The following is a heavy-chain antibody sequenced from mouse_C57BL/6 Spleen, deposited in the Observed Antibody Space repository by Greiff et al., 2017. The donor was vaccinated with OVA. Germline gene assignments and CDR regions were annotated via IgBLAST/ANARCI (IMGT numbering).Heavy chain of an antibody. D-gene: IGHD2-4*01. CDR1: GYAFTNYW. J-gene: IGHJ4*01. CDR3: ASRSRDYDEGGYAMDY. CDR2: INPGSGGT. Sequence: QVQLQQSGAELVRPGTSVKVSCKASGYAFTNYWVEWVKQRPGQGLEWIGVINPGSGGTNYNEKFKGKATLTAAKSSSTAYMQLSSLPSQDSAVYVCASRSRDYDEGGYAMDYWGQGTTVTVSS. V-gene: IGHV1-54*01.